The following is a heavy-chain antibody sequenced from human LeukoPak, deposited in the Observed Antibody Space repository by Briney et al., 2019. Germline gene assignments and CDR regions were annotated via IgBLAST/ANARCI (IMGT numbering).Heavy chain of an antibody. CDR3: ARKNFYPSWYFDV. V-gene: IGHV4-59*08. J-gene: IGHJ2*01. D-gene: IGHD3-3*01. Sequence: SETLSLTCTVSGGSISGYYWNWIRQSPGKGLEWIGYIYDSGPANYNPSLKSRVAISIDTSKNQFSLKVNSLTAADTALYFCARKNFYPSWYFDVWGRGTLVTVFS. CDR2: IYDSGPA. CDR1: GGSISGYY.